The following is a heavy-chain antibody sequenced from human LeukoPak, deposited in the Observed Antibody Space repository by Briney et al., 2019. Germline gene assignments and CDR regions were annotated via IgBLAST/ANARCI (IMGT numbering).Heavy chain of an antibody. D-gene: IGHD3-10*01. Sequence: GGSLRLSCVASGFTLSTYEVNWVGQAPGKGLEWVSYISGSGGAIYYADSVKGRFTISRDNAKNSVYLQMNSLRAEDTAVYYCARAPTAYGSGTYSGYYWGQGTLVTVSS. CDR2: ISGSGGAI. J-gene: IGHJ4*02. V-gene: IGHV3-48*03. CDR3: ARAPTAYGSGTYSGYY. CDR1: GFTLSTYE.